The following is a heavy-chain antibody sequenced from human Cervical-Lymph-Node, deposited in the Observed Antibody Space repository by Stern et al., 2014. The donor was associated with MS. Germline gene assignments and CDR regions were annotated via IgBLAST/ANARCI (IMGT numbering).Heavy chain of an antibody. CDR3: ARDAMYSGSYPDY. J-gene: IGHJ4*02. D-gene: IGHD1-26*01. V-gene: IGHV3-33*01. Sequence: AQLVESGGGVVQPGRSLRLSCAGSGFTFSSYGMHWVRQAPGKGLEWVALIWYDGSNKYYADSVKGRFTISRDNSKNTLYLQMNSLRAEDTAVYYCARDAMYSGSYPDYWGRGTLVTVSS. CDR1: GFTFSSYG. CDR2: IWYDGSNK.